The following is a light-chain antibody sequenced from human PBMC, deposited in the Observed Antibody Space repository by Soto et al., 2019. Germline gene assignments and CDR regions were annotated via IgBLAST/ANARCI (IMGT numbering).Light chain of an antibody. V-gene: IGLV1-44*01. J-gene: IGLJ1*01. Sequence: QAVVTQPPSASGTPGQRVTISCSGSSSNIGGNTVSWYQQFPGTAPKLLIYTNNQRPSGVPDRFSGSKSDTSASLAISALQSEDEAHYYCAAWDDSLNGHVFGTGTKITVL. CDR1: SSNIGGNT. CDR2: TNN. CDR3: AAWDDSLNGHV.